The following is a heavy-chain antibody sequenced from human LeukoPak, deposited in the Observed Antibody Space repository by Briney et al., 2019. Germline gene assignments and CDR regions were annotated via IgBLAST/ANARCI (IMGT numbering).Heavy chain of an antibody. CDR1: GGSISSNNW. V-gene: IGHV4-4*02. CDR3: ARGFYGSGSYSSPGFHAFDV. J-gene: IGHJ3*01. CDR2: IYHSGST. D-gene: IGHD3-10*01. Sequence: SEGLSLTCAVSGGSISSNNWWSWVRQPPGKGLEWIGEIYHSGSTDYNPSLESRVTISVDKSKNQFSLKLSSVTAADTAVYYCARGFYGSGSYSSPGFHAFDVWGQGPRLTVSS.